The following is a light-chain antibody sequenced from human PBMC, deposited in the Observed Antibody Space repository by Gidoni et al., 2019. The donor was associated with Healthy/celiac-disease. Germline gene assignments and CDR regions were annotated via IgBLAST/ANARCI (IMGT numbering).Light chain of an antibody. J-gene: IGKJ4*01. Sequence: IVMTQSPDSLAVSLGERATINCKARQSVLYSSNNKNYLAWYQQKPGQPPKLLIYWASTRESGVPDRFSGSGSGTDFTLTISSLQAEDVAVYYCQQYYSTPTFGGGTKVEIK. CDR1: QSVLYSSNNKNY. CDR3: QQYYSTPT. V-gene: IGKV4-1*01. CDR2: WAS.